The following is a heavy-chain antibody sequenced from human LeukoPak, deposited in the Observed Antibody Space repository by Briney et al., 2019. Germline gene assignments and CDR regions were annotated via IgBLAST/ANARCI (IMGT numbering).Heavy chain of an antibody. Sequence: SETLSLTCAVSGYSISSGYYWGWIRQPPGTGLEWIGSIYHSGSTYYNPSLKSRVTISVDTSKNQFSLKLSSVTAADTAVYYCARLIVGATRYFDYWGQGTLVTVSS. J-gene: IGHJ4*02. CDR1: GYSISSGYY. V-gene: IGHV4-38-2*01. CDR3: ARLIVGATRYFDY. CDR2: IYHSGST. D-gene: IGHD1-26*01.